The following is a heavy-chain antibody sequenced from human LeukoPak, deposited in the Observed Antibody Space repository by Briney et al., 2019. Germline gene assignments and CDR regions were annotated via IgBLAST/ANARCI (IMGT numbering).Heavy chain of an antibody. Sequence: SSQTLSLTCTVSGGSISSGGYYWSWIRQHPGKGLEWIGYIYYSGSTYYNPSLKSRVTISVDTSKNQFSLKLSSVTAADTAVYYCARERGSWDFYYYMDVWGKGTTVTVSS. CDR1: GGSISSGGYY. D-gene: IGHD6-13*01. V-gene: IGHV4-31*03. CDR2: IYYSGST. CDR3: ARERGSWDFYYYMDV. J-gene: IGHJ6*03.